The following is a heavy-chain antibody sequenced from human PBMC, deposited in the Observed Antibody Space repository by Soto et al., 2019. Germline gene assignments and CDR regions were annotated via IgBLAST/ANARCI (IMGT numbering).Heavy chain of an antibody. D-gene: IGHD3-22*01. CDR2: IYYGGDT. Sequence: PSETLSLTCPFSCDSISSNSHDLGLLRQRPGKGLEWIANIYYGGDTYYNPSLKSRVTISVDTSKNQFSLELSSVTAADTAVYYCASIYDSSGYYYGNNWFDPWGQGTLVTVSS. CDR3: ASIYDSSGYYYGNNWFDP. CDR1: CDSISSNSHD. J-gene: IGHJ5*02. V-gene: IGHV4-31*03.